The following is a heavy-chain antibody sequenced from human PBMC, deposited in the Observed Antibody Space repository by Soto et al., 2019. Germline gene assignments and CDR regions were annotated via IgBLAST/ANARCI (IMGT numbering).Heavy chain of an antibody. J-gene: IGHJ4*02. CDR2: IYWDDDK. CDR1: GFSLNTSGVG. CDR3: AHRPYGDYPIDY. Sequence: QITLKESGPMLVKPTQTLTLTCTFSGFSLNTSGVGVGWIRQPPGKALEWLALIYWDDDKRYSPSLKSRLTISKXXSNNQLVLTLTNTAPVDTGTYYRAHRPYGDYPIDYWGQGTLVTVSS. V-gene: IGHV2-5*02. D-gene: IGHD4-17*01.